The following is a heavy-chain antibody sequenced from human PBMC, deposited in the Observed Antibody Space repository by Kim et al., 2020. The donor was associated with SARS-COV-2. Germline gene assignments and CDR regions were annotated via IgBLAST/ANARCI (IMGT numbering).Heavy chain of an antibody. V-gene: IGHV3-43*01. Sequence: ADSVKGRFTISRDNSKNSLYLQMNSLRTEDTALYYCEKAGGYSYGLDAFDIWGQGTMVTVSS. CDR3: EKAGGYSYGLDAFDI. D-gene: IGHD5-18*01. J-gene: IGHJ3*02.